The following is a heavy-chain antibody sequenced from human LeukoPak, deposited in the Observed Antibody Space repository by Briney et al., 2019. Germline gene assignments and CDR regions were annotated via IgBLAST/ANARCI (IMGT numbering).Heavy chain of an antibody. J-gene: IGHJ4*02. CDR1: GFTFSSYA. CDR3: ARAGYTVVTLNDY. Sequence: PGRSLGLSCAASGFTFSSYAMHWVRQAPGKGLEWVAVISYDGSNKYYADSVKGRFTISRDNSKNTLYLQMNSLRAEDTAVYYCARAGYTVVTLNDYWGQGTLVTVSS. CDR2: ISYDGSNK. V-gene: IGHV3-30-3*01. D-gene: IGHD4-23*01.